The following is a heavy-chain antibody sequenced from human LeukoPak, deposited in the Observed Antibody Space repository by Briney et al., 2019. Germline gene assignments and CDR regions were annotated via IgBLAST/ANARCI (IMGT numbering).Heavy chain of an antibody. CDR3: ARVGSSSWYNWFDP. Sequence: PSETLSLTCTVSGGSISSGSYYWSWIRQPAGKGLEWIGRIYTSGSTNYNPSIKSRVTISVDTSKNQFSLKLSSVTAADTAVYYCARVGSSSWYNWFDPWGQGTLVTVSS. CDR2: IYTSGST. J-gene: IGHJ5*02. V-gene: IGHV4-61*02. CDR1: GGSISSGSYY. D-gene: IGHD6-13*01.